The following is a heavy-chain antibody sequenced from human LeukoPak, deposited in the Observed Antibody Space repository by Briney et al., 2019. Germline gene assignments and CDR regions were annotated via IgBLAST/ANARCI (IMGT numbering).Heavy chain of an antibody. D-gene: IGHD1-26*01. CDR2: IYYSGTT. J-gene: IGHJ4*02. CDR1: GASISNYY. V-gene: IGHV4-59*08. CDR3: ARSGSYGGHFDN. Sequence: SETLSLTCTVSGASISNYYCSWIRQSPGKGLEWIGYIYYSGTTNYNPSLKSRVAISVDTSKNQFSLKLTSVTAADAAVYYCARSGSYGGHFDNWGQGTLVTVSS.